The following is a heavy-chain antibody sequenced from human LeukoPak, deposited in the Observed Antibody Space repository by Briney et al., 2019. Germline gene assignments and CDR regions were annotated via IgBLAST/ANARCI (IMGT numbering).Heavy chain of an antibody. CDR3: AKSDGYGLIDS. V-gene: IGHV4-39*01. Sequence: SETLSLTCIVSGVSISSSNYYWGWVRQPPGKGLEWIGNIYSSGSTYYNSSLKSRVTISIDTSNNQVSLKMSSMTAADTAVYYSAKSDGYGLIDSWGQGTLVTVSS. CDR2: IYSSGST. CDR1: GVSISSSNYY. D-gene: IGHD2-21*02. J-gene: IGHJ5*01.